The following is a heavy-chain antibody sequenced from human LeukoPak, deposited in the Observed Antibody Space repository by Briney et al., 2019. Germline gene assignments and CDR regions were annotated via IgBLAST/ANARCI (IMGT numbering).Heavy chain of an antibody. CDR2: IDERSSAT. CDR1: GFSFSIYS. CDR3: ARVMHWDTVMARGRGMDV. D-gene: IGHD5-18*01. Sequence: GGSLRVSCAASGFSFSIYSMNWVRQAPGKGLEWVAYIDERSSATKYADSVKGRFTISRDNAENSLYLQMNSLRDDDTAVYYCARVMHWDTVMARGRGMDVWGQGTAVTVSS. J-gene: IGHJ6*02. V-gene: IGHV3-48*02.